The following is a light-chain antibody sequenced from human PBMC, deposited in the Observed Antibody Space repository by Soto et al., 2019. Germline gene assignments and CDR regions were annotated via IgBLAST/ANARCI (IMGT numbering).Light chain of an antibody. J-gene: IGKJ1*01. Sequence: DIQMTQSPSSVSASVGDRVTITCRASQAISTWLAWYQQKPGQAPKLLIYAASNLQTVVPSRFRWGGSRTAFTLTISSLQPEDFATYYCQQANSFPRTFGQGPKVEI. CDR2: AAS. V-gene: IGKV1D-12*01. CDR1: QAISTW. CDR3: QQANSFPRT.